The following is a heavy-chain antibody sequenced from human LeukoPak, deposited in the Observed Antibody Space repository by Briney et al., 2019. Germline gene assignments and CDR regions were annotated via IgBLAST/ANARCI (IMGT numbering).Heavy chain of an antibody. CDR3: ANCITPYDRAAGY. V-gene: IGHV3-20*04. D-gene: IGHD3-22*01. J-gene: IGHJ4*02. CDR2: INWNGGST. CDR1: EFTFDDYG. Sequence: GGSLRLSCAASEFTFDDYGMSWVRQAPGKGLEWVSGINWNGGSTGYADSVKGRFTISRDNAKNSLYLQMNSLRAEDTAVYYCANCITPYDRAAGYWGQGTLVIVSS.